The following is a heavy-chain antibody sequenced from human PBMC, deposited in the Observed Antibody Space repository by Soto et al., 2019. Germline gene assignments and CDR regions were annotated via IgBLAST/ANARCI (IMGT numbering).Heavy chain of an antibody. J-gene: IGHJ6*02. D-gene: IGHD3-9*01. CDR2: IYYSGST. CDR3: ARHYDILTGYWPLDYYYYGMDV. Sequence: SETLSLTCTVSGGSISSYYWSWIRQPPGKGLEWIGYIYYSGSTNYNPSLKSRVTISVDTSKNQFSLKLSSVTAADTAVYYCARHYDILTGYWPLDYYYYGMDVWGQGTTVTVSS. CDR1: GGSISSYY. V-gene: IGHV4-59*08.